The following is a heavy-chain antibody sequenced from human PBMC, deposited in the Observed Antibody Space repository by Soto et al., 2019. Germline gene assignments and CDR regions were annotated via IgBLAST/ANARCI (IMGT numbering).Heavy chain of an antibody. D-gene: IGHD1-26*01. Sequence: SETLSLTCTVSGGSISSSRCHWGWIRQPPGKGLEWIANIYYSGSSNYNASLKSRLTLSVDTSKNQFSLKLSSVTAADTAVYYCAKGLGYFDSWGQGVLVTVSS. CDR1: GGSISSSRCH. CDR3: AKGLGYFDS. J-gene: IGHJ4*02. V-gene: IGHV4-39*07. CDR2: IYYSGSS.